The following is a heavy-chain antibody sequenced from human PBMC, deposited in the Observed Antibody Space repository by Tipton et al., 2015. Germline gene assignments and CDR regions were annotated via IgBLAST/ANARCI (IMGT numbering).Heavy chain of an antibody. D-gene: IGHD3-9*01. Sequence: GLVKPSQTLSLTCAISGDSVSSNSAAWNWIRQSPSRGLEWLGRTYYRSKWYNDYAVSVKSRITINPDTSKNQFSLRLSSVTAADTAVYYCACHDYDLLTRDYQTVGYWGQGTRVSVSS. V-gene: IGHV6-1*01. CDR3: ACHDYDLLTRDYQTVGY. J-gene: IGHJ4*02. CDR1: GDSVSSNSAA. CDR2: TYYRSKWYN.